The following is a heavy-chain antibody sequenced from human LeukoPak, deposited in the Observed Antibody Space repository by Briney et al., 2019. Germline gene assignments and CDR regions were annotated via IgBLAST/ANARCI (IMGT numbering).Heavy chain of an antibody. V-gene: IGHV3-7*01. CDR1: GFTFSNFW. CDR3: ARHFSTYSYGLDV. J-gene: IGHJ6*02. D-gene: IGHD3-3*02. CDR2: MNPDGSAK. Sequence: PGGSLRLSCAASGFTFSNFWMSWVRQAPGKGLEWVANMNPDGSAKYYVDSVKGRFTISGDNAENSLYLQMNSLRPEDTAVYYCARHFSTYSYGLDVWGQGTTVTVSS.